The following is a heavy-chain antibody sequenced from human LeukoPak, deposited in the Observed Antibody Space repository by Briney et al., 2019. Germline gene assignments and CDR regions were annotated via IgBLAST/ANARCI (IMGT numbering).Heavy chain of an antibody. V-gene: IGHV1-18*01. D-gene: IGHD6-19*01. CDR1: GYTFTSYG. J-gene: IGHJ4*02. Sequence: ASVKVSCKASGYTFTSYGISWVRQAPGQRLEWMGWISAYNGNTNYAQKLQGRVTMTTDTSTSTAYMELRSLRSDDTAVYYCARDRKKYSSDAYYFDYWGQGTLVTVSS. CDR2: ISAYNGNT. CDR3: ARDRKKYSSDAYYFDY.